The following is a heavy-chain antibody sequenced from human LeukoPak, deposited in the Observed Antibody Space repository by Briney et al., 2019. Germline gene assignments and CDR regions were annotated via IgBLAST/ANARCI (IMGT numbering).Heavy chain of an antibody. CDR2: ISSSSSYI. V-gene: IGHV3-21*01. CDR3: ARVRVGATTPGGDY. J-gene: IGHJ4*02. Sequence: TGGSLRLSCAASGFPFSSYSMNWVRQAPGKGLEWVSSISSSSSYIYYADSVKGRFTISRDNAKNSLYLQMNSLRAEDTAVYYCARVRVGATTPGGDYWGQGTLVTVSS. CDR1: GFPFSSYS. D-gene: IGHD1-26*01.